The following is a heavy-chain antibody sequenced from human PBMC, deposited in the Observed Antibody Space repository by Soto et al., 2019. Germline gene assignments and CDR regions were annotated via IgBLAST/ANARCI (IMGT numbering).Heavy chain of an antibody. Sequence: TGXSLRLTCAAAGFTFDDDGMSWVNQAPGKGLEWVSGINWNGGSTGYADSVKGRFTISRDNAKNSLYLQMNSLRAEDTALYHCARTCSGGSCPLETWGKGTTVTVSS. D-gene: IGHD2-15*01. CDR2: INWNGGST. V-gene: IGHV3-20*01. CDR3: ARTCSGGSCPLET. CDR1: GFTFDDDG. J-gene: IGHJ6*04.